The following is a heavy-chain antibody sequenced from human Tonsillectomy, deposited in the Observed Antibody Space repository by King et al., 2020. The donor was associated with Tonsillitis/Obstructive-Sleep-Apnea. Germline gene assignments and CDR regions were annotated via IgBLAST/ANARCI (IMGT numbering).Heavy chain of an antibody. V-gene: IGHV5-51*01. CDR1: GYSFTNYW. J-gene: IGHJ5*02. D-gene: IGHD2-21*01. Sequence: VQLVESGAEVKKPGESLKISCKGSGYSFTNYWIGWVRQMPGKGLEWMGIIYPGDSDTRYSPSFQGQVTISADKSLSTASLPWGSLKASDTSMYYCSGNSLYCGGDCYSGGTWFDPWGQGILVTVSS. CDR2: IYPGDSDT. CDR3: SGNSLYCGGDCYSGGTWFDP.